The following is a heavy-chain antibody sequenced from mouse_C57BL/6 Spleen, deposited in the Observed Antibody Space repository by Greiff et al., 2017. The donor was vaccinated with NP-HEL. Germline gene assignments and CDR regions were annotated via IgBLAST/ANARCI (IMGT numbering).Heavy chain of an antibody. CDR2: ISSGSSTI. J-gene: IGHJ3*01. CDR1: GFTFSDYG. CDR3: ARNYYVMSDGFAY. D-gene: IGHD1-1*01. Sequence: EVKLVESGGGLVKPGGSLKLSCAASGFTFSDYGMHWVRQAPEKGLEWVAYISSGSSTIYYADTVQGRFTISRDNAKKTLFLQMTSLRSEDTAMYYCARNYYVMSDGFAYWGQGTLVTVSA. V-gene: IGHV5-17*01.